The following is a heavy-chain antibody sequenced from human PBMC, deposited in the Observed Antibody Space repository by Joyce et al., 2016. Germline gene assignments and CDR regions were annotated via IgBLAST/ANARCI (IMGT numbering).Heavy chain of an antibody. Sequence: QGQLVESGGGVVQPGRSLRLSCAASGVTFSNYGMHWVRQAPGKGLEWVAVISYDGNNKHYGDSVKGRFTISRDNSKNTLYLQMNSLRTEDTAVYFCAGGILTGYFDYWGQGTLVSVSS. CDR1: GVTFSNYG. J-gene: IGHJ4*02. V-gene: IGHV3-30*03. CDR2: ISYDGNNK. D-gene: IGHD3-9*01. CDR3: AGGILTGYFDY.